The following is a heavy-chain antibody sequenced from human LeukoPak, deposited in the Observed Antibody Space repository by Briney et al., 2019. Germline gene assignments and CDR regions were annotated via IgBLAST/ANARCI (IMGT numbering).Heavy chain of an antibody. CDR2: IYYIGST. V-gene: IGHV4-59*01. J-gene: IGHJ4*02. CDR1: GGSISTYY. D-gene: IGHD5-24*01. CDR3: ARSRDGYNIDS. Sequence: SETLSLTCTGSGGSISTYYWSWIRQPPGKGLEWVGHIYYIGSTNYNPSLKSRVTISVDTSKNQFSLKLTSVTAADTAVYYCARSRDGYNIDSWGQGTLVTVS.